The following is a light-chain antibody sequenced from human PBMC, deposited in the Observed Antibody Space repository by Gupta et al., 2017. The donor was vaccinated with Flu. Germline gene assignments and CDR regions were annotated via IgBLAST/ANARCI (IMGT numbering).Light chain of an antibody. CDR1: SSNIGAGYD. CDR3: QSYDSSLSVVV. J-gene: IGLJ2*01. Sequence: QSVLTQPPSVSGAPGQRVHISCTGSSSNIGAGYDVHWYQQLPGTAPKLLLYGNSNRPSGVPYRFSGSKSGTSASLAITGLQAEDEADYYCQSYDSSLSVVVFGGGTKLTVL. CDR2: GNS. V-gene: IGLV1-40*01.